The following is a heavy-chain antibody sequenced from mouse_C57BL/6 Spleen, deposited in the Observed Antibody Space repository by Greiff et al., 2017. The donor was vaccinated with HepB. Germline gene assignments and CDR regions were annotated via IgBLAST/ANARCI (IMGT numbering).Heavy chain of an antibody. CDR3: AGVGNPFDY. D-gene: IGHD2-1*01. CDR2: IYPGDGDT. CDR1: GYAFSSSW. V-gene: IGHV1-82*01. Sequence: VKLMESGPELVKPGASVKISCKASGYAFSSSWMNWVKQRPGKGLEWIGRIYPGDGDTNYNGKFKGKATLTADKSSSTAYMQLSSLTSEDSAVYFCAGVGNPFDYWGQGTTLTVSS. J-gene: IGHJ2*01.